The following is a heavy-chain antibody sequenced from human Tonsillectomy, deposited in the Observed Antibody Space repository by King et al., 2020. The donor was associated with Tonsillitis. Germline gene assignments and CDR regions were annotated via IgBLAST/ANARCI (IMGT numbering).Heavy chain of an antibody. CDR2: ISGSGGST. Sequence: VQLVESGGGLVQPGGSLRLSCAASGFTFSSYAMSWVRQAPGKGLEWVSAISGSGGSTYYADSVKGRFTISRDNSKNTLYLQMNSLRAEDTAVYYCAKDYDFWSGYYGVVMDVWGQGTTVTVSS. V-gene: IGHV3-23*04. J-gene: IGHJ6*02. CDR3: AKDYDFWSGYYGVVMDV. D-gene: IGHD3-3*01. CDR1: GFTFSSYA.